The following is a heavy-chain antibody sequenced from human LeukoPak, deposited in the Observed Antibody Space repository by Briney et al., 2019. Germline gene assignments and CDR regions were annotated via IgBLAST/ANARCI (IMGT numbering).Heavy chain of an antibody. CDR1: GFIFSYYC. Sequence: PGGSLRLSCAASGFIFSYYCMSWVRQAPGKGLEWVANIKQEGSEKYYVGSVKRPFTISRDNAKNSLYLQMNSLRAEDTAVYYCARGFIGPNGAVNAFDIWGRGTMVTVSS. CDR2: IKQEGSEK. CDR3: ARGFIGPNGAVNAFDI. D-gene: IGHD2-15*01. V-gene: IGHV3-7*01. J-gene: IGHJ3*02.